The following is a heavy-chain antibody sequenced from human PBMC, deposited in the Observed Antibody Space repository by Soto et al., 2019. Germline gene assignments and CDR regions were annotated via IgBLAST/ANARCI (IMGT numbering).Heavy chain of an antibody. CDR3: ARGAYDFWSGYYGYFYL. D-gene: IGHD3-3*01. CDR1: CGSISSGGYY. J-gene: IGHJ2*01. Sequence: SETLSLTCTVSCGSISSGGYYWSWIRQHPGKGLEWIGYIYYSGSTYYNPSLKSRVTISVDTSKNQFSLKLSSVAAADTAVYYCARGAYDFWSGYYGYFYLWGRGTLVTVSS. CDR2: IYYSGST. V-gene: IGHV4-31*03.